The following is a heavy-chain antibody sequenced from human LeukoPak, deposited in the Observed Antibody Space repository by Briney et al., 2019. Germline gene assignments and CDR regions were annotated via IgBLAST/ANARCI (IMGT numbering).Heavy chain of an antibody. CDR1: GGSFSGYY. V-gene: IGHV4-34*01. CDR3: ARVKMVRGVPWGQFDP. Sequence: PSETLSLTCAVYGGSFSGYYWSWLRQPPGKGLEWIGEINHSGSTNYNPSLKSRVTISVDTSKNQFSLKLSSVTAADTAVYYRARVKMVRGVPWGQFDPWGQGTLVTVSS. CDR2: INHSGST. J-gene: IGHJ5*02. D-gene: IGHD3-10*01.